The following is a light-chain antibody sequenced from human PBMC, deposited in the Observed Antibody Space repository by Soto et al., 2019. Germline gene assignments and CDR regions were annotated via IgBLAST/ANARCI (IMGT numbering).Light chain of an antibody. CDR2: AAS. J-gene: IGKJ4*01. CDR3: QQLNSYPVT. V-gene: IGKV1-9*01. CDR1: QGISSY. Sequence: DIQFTQTPSFLSSSIGDRFTITCLASQGISSYLGWYQQKPGKAPKLLIYAASTLQSGVPSRFSGSGSGTEFTLTISSLQPEDFATFYCQQLNSYPVTFGGGTKVDIK.